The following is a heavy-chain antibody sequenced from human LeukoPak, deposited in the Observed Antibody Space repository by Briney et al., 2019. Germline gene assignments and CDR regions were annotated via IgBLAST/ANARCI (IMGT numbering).Heavy chain of an antibody. Sequence: KPSETLSLTCTVSGGSISSYYWSWIRQPPGKRLEWIGYIYYSGSTNYNPSLKSRVTISVDTSKNQFSLKLSSVTAADTAVYYCARHDGEMATNYFDYWGQGTLVTVSS. D-gene: IGHD5-24*01. V-gene: IGHV4-59*08. CDR1: GGSISSYY. J-gene: IGHJ4*02. CDR3: ARHDGEMATNYFDY. CDR2: IYYSGST.